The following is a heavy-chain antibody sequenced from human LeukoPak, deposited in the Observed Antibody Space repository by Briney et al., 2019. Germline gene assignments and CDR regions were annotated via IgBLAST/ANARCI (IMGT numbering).Heavy chain of an antibody. CDR1: GFTFSSYG. CDR2: ITMSGSVI. J-gene: IGHJ5*02. D-gene: IGHD6-19*01. Sequence: PGGSLRLSCAASGFTFSSYGMHWIRQAPGKGLEWISYITMSGSVIQYSSSVKGRFTTSRDNARNSLYLQMNSLRADDTAVYYCARGGWSRGWFDPWGQGTLVTVSS. V-gene: IGHV3-48*01. CDR3: ARGGWSRGWFDP.